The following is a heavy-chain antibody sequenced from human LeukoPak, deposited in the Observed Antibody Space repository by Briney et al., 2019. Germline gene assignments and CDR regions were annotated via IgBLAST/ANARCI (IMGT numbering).Heavy chain of an antibody. V-gene: IGHV3-7*03. CDR1: GFPFTSHW. CDR2: INSDGSEK. J-gene: IGHJ4*02. Sequence: GGSLRLSCAASGFPFTSHWLSWFRQSPGRGLEWVAHINSDGSEKNYVDSVKGRFTISRDNSKNTLYLQMNSLRAEDTAVYYCAKGKEWELPGPIDYWGQGTLVTVSS. D-gene: IGHD1-26*01. CDR3: AKGKEWELPGPIDY.